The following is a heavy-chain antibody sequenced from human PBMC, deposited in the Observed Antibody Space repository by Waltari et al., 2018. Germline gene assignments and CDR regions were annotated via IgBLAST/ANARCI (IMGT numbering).Heavy chain of an antibody. Sequence: QVQLVESGGGVVQPGGSLRLSCAASGFTFSSYGMHWVRQAPGKGVGWVAFIRYDGSNKYYADSVKGRFTISRDNSKNTLYLQMNSLRAEDTAVYYCAKEDSYGFFDYWGQGTLVTVSS. V-gene: IGHV3-30*02. J-gene: IGHJ4*02. CDR1: GFTFSSYG. CDR3: AKEDSYGFFDY. CDR2: IRYDGSNK. D-gene: IGHD5-18*01.